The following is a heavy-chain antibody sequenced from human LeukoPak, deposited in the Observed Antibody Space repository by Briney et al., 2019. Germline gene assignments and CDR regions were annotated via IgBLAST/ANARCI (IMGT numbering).Heavy chain of an antibody. CDR1: GFTFSSYA. CDR3: AKHRGGTAMPFDY. D-gene: IGHD5-18*01. Sequence: PGGSLRLSCAASGFTFSSYAMSWVRQAPGRGLEWVSTISGSGINPYYADSVKGRFTISRDSSKNTLYLLMNSLRAGDTAVYYCAKHRGGTAMPFDYWGQGTLVTVSS. CDR2: ISGSGINP. V-gene: IGHV3-23*01. J-gene: IGHJ4*02.